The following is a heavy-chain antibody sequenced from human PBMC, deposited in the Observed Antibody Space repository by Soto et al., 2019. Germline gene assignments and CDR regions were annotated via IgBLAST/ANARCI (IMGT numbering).Heavy chain of an antibody. CDR3: ARATPPYYDILTGYYTPYYYYGMDV. CDR1: GGSISSYY. V-gene: IGHV4-59*01. D-gene: IGHD3-9*01. CDR2: IYYSGST. Sequence: SETLSLTCTVSGGSISSYYWSWIRQPPGKGLEWIGYIYYSGSTNYNPSLKSRVTISVDTSKNQFSLKLSSVTAADTAVYYCARATPPYYDILTGYYTPYYYYGMDVWGQGTTVTVSS. J-gene: IGHJ6*02.